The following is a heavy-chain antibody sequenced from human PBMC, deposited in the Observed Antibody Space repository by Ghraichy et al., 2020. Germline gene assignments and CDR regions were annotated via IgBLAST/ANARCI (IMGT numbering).Heavy chain of an antibody. Sequence: SETLSLTCTVSGGSISSSSYYWGWIRQPPGKGLEWIGSIYYSGSTYYNPSLKSRVTISVDTSKNQFSLKLSSVTAADTAVYYCASQPWGGEWELLYPFDYWGQGTLVTVSS. CDR2: IYYSGST. J-gene: IGHJ4*02. CDR1: GGSISSSSYY. D-gene: IGHD1-26*01. CDR3: ASQPWGGEWELLYPFDY. V-gene: IGHV4-39*07.